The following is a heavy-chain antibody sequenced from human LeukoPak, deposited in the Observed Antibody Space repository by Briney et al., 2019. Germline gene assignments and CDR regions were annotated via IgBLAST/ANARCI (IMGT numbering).Heavy chain of an antibody. V-gene: IGHV4-59*01. J-gene: IGHJ4*02. CDR2: IYYSGST. CDR3: ARGTYDFWSGYYHAYYFDS. Sequence: PSETLSLTCTVSGGSISSYYWSWIRQPPGKGLEWVGDIYYSGSTNYNASLKSRVSISVDTSKNQFSLKLSSVTAADKAVYYCARGTYDFWSGYYHAYYFDSWGQGTLVTVSS. D-gene: IGHD3-3*01. CDR1: GGSISSYY.